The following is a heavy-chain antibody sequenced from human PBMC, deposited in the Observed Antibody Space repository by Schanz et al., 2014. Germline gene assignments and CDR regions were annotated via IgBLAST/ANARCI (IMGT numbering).Heavy chain of an antibody. CDR1: GFSVGNKY. CDR3: ARDFHGYGPHLDY. D-gene: IGHD5-12*01. Sequence: VQLVESGGGLVQPGGSLRLSCAASGFSVGNKYMNWVRQAPGKGLEWVAILWHDGSKKYYADSVKGRFTVSRDNSKNTLYLHLNSLRAEDTAVYYCARDFHGYGPHLDYWGQGSLDTGSS. V-gene: IGHV3-33*08. CDR2: LWHDGSKK. J-gene: IGHJ4*02.